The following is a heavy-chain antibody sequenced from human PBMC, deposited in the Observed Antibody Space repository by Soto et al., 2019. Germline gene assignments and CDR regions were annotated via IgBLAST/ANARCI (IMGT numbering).Heavy chain of an antibody. J-gene: IGHJ6*02. CDR2: ISYDGSNK. V-gene: IGHV3-30-3*01. CDR1: GFTFSSYA. CDR3: ARERTADYGMDV. Sequence: GGSLRLSCAASGFTFSSYAMHWVRQAPGKGLEWVAVISYDGSNKYYADSVKGRFTISRDNSKNTLYLQMNSLRAEDTAVYYCARERTADYGMDVWGQGTTVTVSS.